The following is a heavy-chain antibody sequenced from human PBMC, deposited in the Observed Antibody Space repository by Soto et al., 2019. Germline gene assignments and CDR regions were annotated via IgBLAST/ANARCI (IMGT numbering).Heavy chain of an antibody. D-gene: IGHD2-15*01. CDR2: ISYDGSNK. CDR3: AKDGSEDCSGGSCYPKRYYYYYMDV. Sequence: PGGSLRLSCAASGFTFSSYGMHWVRQAPGKGLEWVAVISYDGSNKYYADSVKGRFTISRDNSKNTLYLQMNSLRAEDTAVYYCAKDGSEDCSGGSCYPKRYYYYYMDVWGKGTTVTVSS. CDR1: GFTFSSYG. V-gene: IGHV3-30*18. J-gene: IGHJ6*03.